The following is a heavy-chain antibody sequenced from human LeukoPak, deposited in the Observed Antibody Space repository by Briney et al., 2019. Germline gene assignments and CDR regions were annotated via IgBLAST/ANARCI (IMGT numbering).Heavy chain of an antibody. CDR1: GSPFTRHC. Sequence: GEPLQTSSLCRGSPFTRHCIAWVRQTPGKGMGWRGIIYPGDSDTQYNPFFQGQVAISADKSISTAYLQWSSLRASDTAMYYCTKPLIYCTNGVCPSEFWGQGTLVTVSA. J-gene: IGHJ4*02. D-gene: IGHD2-8*01. CDR3: TKPLIYCTNGVCPSEF. V-gene: IGHV5-51*01. CDR2: IYPGDSDT.